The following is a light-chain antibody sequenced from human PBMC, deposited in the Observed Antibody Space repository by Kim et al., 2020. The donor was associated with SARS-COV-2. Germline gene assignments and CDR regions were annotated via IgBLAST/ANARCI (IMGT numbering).Light chain of an antibody. CDR3: QQYDNLPLT. CDR1: HDISNY. CDR2: DAS. Sequence: SASVGDRVTMTCQASHDISNYLNWYQQKPGKAPKVLIHDASDLQTGVPSRFGGSGFGTHFTLTISSLQPEDVATYFCQQYDNLPLTFGGGTKLEI. V-gene: IGKV1-33*01. J-gene: IGKJ4*01.